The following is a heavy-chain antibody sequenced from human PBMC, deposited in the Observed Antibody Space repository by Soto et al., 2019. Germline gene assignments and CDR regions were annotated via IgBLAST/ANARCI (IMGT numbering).Heavy chain of an antibody. V-gene: IGHV1-69*06. J-gene: IGHJ4*02. D-gene: IGHD3-9*01. CDR3: ARTSYDILTGEFDY. CDR2: IIPIFGTA. CDR1: GGTFSSYA. Sequence: ASVKVSCKASGGTFSSYAISWVRQAPGQGLEWMGGIIPIFGTANYAQKFQGRVTITADKSTSTAYRELSSLRSEDTAVYYCARTSYDILTGEFDYWGQGTLVTVSS.